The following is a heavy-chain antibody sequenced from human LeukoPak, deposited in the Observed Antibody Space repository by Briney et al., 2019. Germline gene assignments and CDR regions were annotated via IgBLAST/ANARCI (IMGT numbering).Heavy chain of an antibody. D-gene: IGHD5-18*01. CDR2: INPNSGGT. J-gene: IGHJ4*02. Sequence: ASVKVSCKASGYTFTGYYMHWVRQAPGQGLEWMGWINPNSGGTNYAQKFQGRVTMTRDTSISTAYMELSRLRSDDTAVYYCALDTAMVTPLRRFDYWGQGTLVTVSS. CDR1: GYTFTGYY. V-gene: IGHV1-2*02. CDR3: ALDTAMVTPLRRFDY.